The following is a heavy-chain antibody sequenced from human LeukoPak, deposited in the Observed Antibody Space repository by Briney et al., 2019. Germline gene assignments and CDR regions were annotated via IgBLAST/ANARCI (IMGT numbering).Heavy chain of an antibody. CDR1: GGSISSSTYK. D-gene: IGHD4-11*01. CDR3: ARRVAVGNYFDP. J-gene: IGHJ5*02. V-gene: IGHV4-39*07. CDR2: IYYSGSA. Sequence: SETLSLTCSVSGGSISSSTYKWGWIRQPPGKGLEWIGSIYYSGSAYYNPSLKSRVTISLNTSKNQFSLRLRSVTAADTAVYYCARRVAVGNYFDPWGQGTLVTVSS.